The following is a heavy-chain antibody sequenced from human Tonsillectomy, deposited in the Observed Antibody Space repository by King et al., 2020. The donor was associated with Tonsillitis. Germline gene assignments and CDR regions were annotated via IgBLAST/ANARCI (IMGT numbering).Heavy chain of an antibody. CDR3: ARSLFSGDTAIVTDY. D-gene: IGHD5-18*01. V-gene: IGHV4-59*08. J-gene: IGHJ4*02. Sequence: QLQESGPGLVKPSETLSLTCTVSGGSISSYYWSWIRQPPGKGLEWIGYIYYTGSTNYNPSLKSRLTISVDTSKNQFSLKLSSVTAADTAVYYCARSLFSGDTAIVTDYWGQGTLVTVSS. CDR2: IYYTGST. CDR1: GGSISSYY.